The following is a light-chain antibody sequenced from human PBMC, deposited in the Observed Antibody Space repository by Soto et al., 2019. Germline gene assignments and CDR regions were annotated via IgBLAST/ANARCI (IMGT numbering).Light chain of an antibody. CDR2: DVS. J-gene: IGLJ1*01. CDR3: SSYTSSRTRV. CDR1: SSDVGGYNY. Sequence: QSALKQPASVSGSPGQSITISCTGTSSDVGGYNYVSWYQQHPGKAPKLMIYDVSNQPSGVSNRFSGSKSGNTASLTISKLQAEDEADYYCSSYTSSRTRVFGTGTKVT. V-gene: IGLV2-14*01.